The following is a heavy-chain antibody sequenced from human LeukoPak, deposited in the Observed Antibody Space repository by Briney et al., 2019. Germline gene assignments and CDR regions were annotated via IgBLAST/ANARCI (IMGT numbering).Heavy chain of an antibody. J-gene: IGHJ5*02. CDR1: GFTVSSNS. V-gene: IGHV3-7*01. CDR2: IKQDGSEK. D-gene: IGHD4-17*01. Sequence: GGSLRLSCTVSGFTVSSNSMSWVRQAPGKGLEWVANIKQDGSEKYYVDSVKGRFTISRDNAKNSLYLQMNSLRAEDTAVYYCARAGGYGDYHWFDPWGQGTLVTVSS. CDR3: ARAGGYGDYHWFDP.